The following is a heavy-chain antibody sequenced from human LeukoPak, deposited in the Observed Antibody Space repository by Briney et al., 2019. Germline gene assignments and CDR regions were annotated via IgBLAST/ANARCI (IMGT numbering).Heavy chain of an antibody. V-gene: IGHV3-21*01. CDR2: ISSSNSYI. CDR3: ARRSGISWYFDL. D-gene: IGHD3-10*01. CDR1: EFIFSGSW. J-gene: IGHJ2*01. Sequence: MTGGSLRLSCVASEFIFSGSWMSWVRQAPGKGLEWVSSISSSNSYIYYADSVKGRFTISRDNAKNSLYLQMNSLRAEDTAVYYCARRSGISWYFDLWGRGTLVTVSS.